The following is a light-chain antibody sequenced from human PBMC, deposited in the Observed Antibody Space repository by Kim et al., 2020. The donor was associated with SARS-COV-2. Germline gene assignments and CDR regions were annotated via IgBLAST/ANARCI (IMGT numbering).Light chain of an antibody. J-gene: IGKJ4*01. CDR3: QQFINFPLT. V-gene: IGKV1D-13*01. CDR1: QGISSA. Sequence: AIQLTQAPSSLSASVGDRVTITCRASQGISSALAWYQQKPVRAPKLLIHDASSLESGVPSRFSGSGSGTEFTLTISSLQPDDFATYYCQQFINFPLTFGGGTKVDIK. CDR2: DAS.